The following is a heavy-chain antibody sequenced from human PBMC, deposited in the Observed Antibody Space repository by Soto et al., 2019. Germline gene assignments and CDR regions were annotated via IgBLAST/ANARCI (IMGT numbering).Heavy chain of an antibody. CDR3: AKESCSGGSCYYAYFDY. Sequence: EVQPLESGGGLVQPGGSLRLSCAASGFTFSSYVMSWVRQAPGKGLEWVSAISGSGGTTYYADSVKGRFTISRDNSKNTVYLQMNSLRAEDTAVYYCAKESCSGGSCYYAYFDYWGQGTLVTVSS. D-gene: IGHD2-15*01. V-gene: IGHV3-23*01. J-gene: IGHJ4*02. CDR2: ISGSGGTT. CDR1: GFTFSSYV.